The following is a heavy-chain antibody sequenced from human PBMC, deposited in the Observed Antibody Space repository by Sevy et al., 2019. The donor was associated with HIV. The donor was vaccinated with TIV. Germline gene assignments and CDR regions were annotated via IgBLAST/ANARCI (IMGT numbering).Heavy chain of an antibody. CDR3: ARVRGGRTYYYDSSGPFDY. CDR2: INPNSGGT. J-gene: IGHJ4*02. CDR1: GYTFTGYY. V-gene: IGHV1-2*06. Sequence: ASVKVSCKASGYTFTGYYMHWVRQAPGQGLEWMGRINPNSGGTNYAQKFQGRVTMTRDTSISTAYMELSRLRSDYTAVYYCARVRGGRTYYYDSSGPFDYWGQGTLVTVSS. D-gene: IGHD3-22*01.